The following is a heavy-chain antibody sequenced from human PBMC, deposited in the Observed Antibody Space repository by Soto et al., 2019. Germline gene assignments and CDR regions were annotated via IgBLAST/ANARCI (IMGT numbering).Heavy chain of an antibody. CDR3: AKSSSGWYRGFDY. D-gene: IGHD6-19*01. V-gene: IGHV3-9*01. Sequence: EVQLVESGGGLVQPGRSLRLSCAASGFTFDDYAMHWVRQAPGKGLEWVSGISWNSGSIGYADSVKGRFTISRDNAKNSLYLQMNSLRAEDTALYYCAKSSSGWYRGFDYWGQGTLVTVSS. J-gene: IGHJ4*02. CDR1: GFTFDDYA. CDR2: ISWNSGSI.